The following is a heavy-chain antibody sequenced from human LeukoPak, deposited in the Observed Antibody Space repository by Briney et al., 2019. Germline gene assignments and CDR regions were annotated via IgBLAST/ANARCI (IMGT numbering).Heavy chain of an antibody. V-gene: IGHV5-10-1*01. CDR3: ARRVRYGSSWDFDY. CDR2: IDPSDSYT. CDR1: GYSFTSYW. D-gene: IGHD6-13*01. Sequence: GESLKISCKGSGYSFTSYWISWVRQLPGKGLEWMGRIDPSDSYTNYSPSFQGHVTISADKSISTAYLQWSSLQASDTAMYYCARRVRYGSSWDFDYWGQGTLVTVSS. J-gene: IGHJ4*02.